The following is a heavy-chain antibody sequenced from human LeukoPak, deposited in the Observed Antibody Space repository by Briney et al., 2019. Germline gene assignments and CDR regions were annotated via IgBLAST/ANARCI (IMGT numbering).Heavy chain of an antibody. Sequence: GASVKVSCKASGGTFSSYAISWVRQAPGQGLEWMGRIIPILGIANYAQQFQGRVTITTGESTSTAYMELSSLRFEDTAMYYCARVDRYHYYLDVWGKGTTVTVSS. J-gene: IGHJ6*03. CDR1: GGTFSSYA. CDR3: ARVDRYHYYLDV. CDR2: IIPILGIA. V-gene: IGHV1-69*04.